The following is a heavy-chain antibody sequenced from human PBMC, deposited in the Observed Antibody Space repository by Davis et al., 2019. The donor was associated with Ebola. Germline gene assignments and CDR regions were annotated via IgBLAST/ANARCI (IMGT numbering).Heavy chain of an antibody. V-gene: IGHV4-34*01. Sequence: SETLSLTCTVSGGSISSYYWSWIRQPPGKGLEWIGEINHSGSTNYNPSLKSRVTISVDTSKNQFSLKLSSVTAADTAVYYCARVEATTPGYWGQGTLVTVSS. D-gene: IGHD5-12*01. CDR3: ARVEATTPGY. J-gene: IGHJ4*02. CDR1: GGSISSYY. CDR2: INHSGST.